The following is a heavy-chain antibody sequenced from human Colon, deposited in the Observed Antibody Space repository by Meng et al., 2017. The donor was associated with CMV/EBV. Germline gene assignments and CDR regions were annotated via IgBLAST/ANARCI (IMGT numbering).Heavy chain of an antibody. D-gene: IGHD2-15*01. J-gene: IGHJ4*02. V-gene: IGHV1-18*01. Sequence: ASVKVSCKASGYTFTNYGISWVRQAPGQGLEWMGWISAYNGNTKYAQNLQGRVTMTTDTSTSTAYMELRSLRSDDSAVYYCARYCSGGNCYSKPGLAKFFDLWGQGTLVTVSS. CDR2: ISAYNGNT. CDR1: GYTFTNYG. CDR3: ARYCSGGNCYSKPGLAKFFDL.